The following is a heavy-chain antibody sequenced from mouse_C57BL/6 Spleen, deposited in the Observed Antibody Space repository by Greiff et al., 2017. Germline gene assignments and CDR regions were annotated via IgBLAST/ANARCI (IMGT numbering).Heavy chain of an antibody. V-gene: IGHV1-76*01. CDR3: ARGDPMGAMDY. CDR2: IYPGSGNT. D-gene: IGHD1-1*02. J-gene: IGHJ4*01. Sequence: QVQLQQSGAELVRPGASVKLSCKASGYTFTDYYINWVKQRPGQGLEWIARIYPGSGNTYYNEKFKGKATLTAEKSSSTAYMQLSSLTSEDSAVYFCARGDPMGAMDYWGQGTSVTVSS. CDR1: GYTFTDYY.